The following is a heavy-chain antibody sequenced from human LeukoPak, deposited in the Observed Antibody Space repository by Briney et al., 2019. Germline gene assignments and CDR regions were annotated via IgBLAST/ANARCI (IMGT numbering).Heavy chain of an antibody. CDR3: ARDQGAYSGYDPQY. J-gene: IGHJ4*02. D-gene: IGHD5-12*01. Sequence: GASVKVSCKASSYTFTDYYMHWVRQAPGQGLEWMGRINPNSGGTNYAQKFQGRVTMTRDTSISTAYMELSRLRSDDTAVYYCARDQGAYSGYDPQYWGQGTLVTVSS. CDR2: INPNSGGT. V-gene: IGHV1-2*06. CDR1: SYTFTDYY.